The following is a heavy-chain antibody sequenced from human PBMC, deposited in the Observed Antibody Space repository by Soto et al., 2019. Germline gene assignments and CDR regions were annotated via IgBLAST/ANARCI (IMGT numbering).Heavy chain of an antibody. CDR3: ARGSTRDLDP. D-gene: IGHD1-1*01. Sequence: EVQLVESGGGLVKPGGSLRLSCAASGFTFSSYSMNWVRQAPGKGLEWVSSISSSSSYIYYADSVKGRFTISRDNAKNSLYLQMNSLRDEDRSVYYCARGSTRDLDPWGQGTLVTVSS. V-gene: IGHV3-21*01. CDR2: ISSSSSYI. CDR1: GFTFSSYS. J-gene: IGHJ5*02.